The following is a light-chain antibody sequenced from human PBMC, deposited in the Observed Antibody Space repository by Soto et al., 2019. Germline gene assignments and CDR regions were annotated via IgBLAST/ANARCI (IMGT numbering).Light chain of an antibody. Sequence: EIVLTQSPGTLSLSPGERATLSCRASQSVSSNSLAWYQQRPGQAPRLLIYGASSRATGIPDRFSGSGSGTDFTLTIISLEPEDFAVYYCQQFGRSPRTFGQGTKVEIK. J-gene: IGKJ1*01. CDR2: GAS. CDR1: QSVSSNS. CDR3: QQFGRSPRT. V-gene: IGKV3-20*01.